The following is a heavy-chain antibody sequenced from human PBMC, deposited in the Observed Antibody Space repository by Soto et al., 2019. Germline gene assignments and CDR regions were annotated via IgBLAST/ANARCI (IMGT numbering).Heavy chain of an antibody. V-gene: IGHV1-3*01. D-gene: IGHD3-16*01. Sequence: QVQLVKSGAEVKKPGASVKVSCRASGYPFTNYAVHWVRQAPGQSLEWMGWINGGSGHPKYSQKFQGRVTITRDTSANTAYMELSSLRSEDTAIYYCARDTWMATIGVFDYWGQGTLVTVSS. CDR2: INGGSGHP. J-gene: IGHJ4*02. CDR1: GYPFTNYA. CDR3: ARDTWMATIGVFDY.